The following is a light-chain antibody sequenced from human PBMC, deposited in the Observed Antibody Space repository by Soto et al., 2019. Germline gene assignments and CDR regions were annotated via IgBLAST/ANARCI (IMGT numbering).Light chain of an antibody. Sequence: ELVLTQSPGTLSLSPWESATLSCRASQSVSSNYITWYQQRPGQAPRLLIYSASTRATGIPARLSGSGSGTEFNLTISSLQPDDVAIYYCQKYNDYSWTCGQGTKVDIK. CDR3: QKYNDYSWT. V-gene: IGKV3-15*01. CDR1: QSVSSN. J-gene: IGKJ1*01. CDR2: SAS.